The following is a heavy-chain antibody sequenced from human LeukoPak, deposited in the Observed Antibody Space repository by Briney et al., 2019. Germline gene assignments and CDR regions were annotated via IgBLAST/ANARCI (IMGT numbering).Heavy chain of an antibody. CDR1: GGTFSSYA. D-gene: IGHD2-21*02. J-gene: IGHJ4*02. Sequence: SVKVSCKASGGTFSSYAISWVGQAPGQGLEWMGGIIPIFGTANYAQKFQGRVTITADESTSTAYMELSSLRSDDTAVYYCNCGGDRGRNYWGQGTLVTVSS. CDR2: IIPIFGTA. CDR3: NCGGDRGRNY. V-gene: IGHV1-69*13.